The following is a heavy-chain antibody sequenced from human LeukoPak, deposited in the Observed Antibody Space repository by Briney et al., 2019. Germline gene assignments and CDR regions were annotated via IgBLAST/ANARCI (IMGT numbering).Heavy chain of an antibody. CDR3: AGDRFLGSGS. CDR1: GYTFTSYG. Sequence: SVKVSCKASGYTFTSYGISWVRQAPGQGLEWMGRIIPILGIANYAQKFQGRVTITADKSTSTAYMELSSLRSEDTAVYYCAGDRFLGSGSWGQGTLVTVSS. D-gene: IGHD3-10*01. CDR2: IIPILGIA. J-gene: IGHJ4*02. V-gene: IGHV1-69*04.